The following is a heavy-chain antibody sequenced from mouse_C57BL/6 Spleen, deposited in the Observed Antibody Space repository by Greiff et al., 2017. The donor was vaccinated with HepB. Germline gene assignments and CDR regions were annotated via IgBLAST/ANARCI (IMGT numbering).Heavy chain of an antibody. V-gene: IGHV1-74*01. CDR2: IHPSDSDT. Sequence: QVHVKQPGAELVKPGASVKVSCKASGYTFTSYWMHWVKQRPGQGLEWIGRIHPSDSDTNYNQKFKGKATLTVDKSSSTAYMQLSSLTSEDSAVYYCAMNYGSNWYFDVWGTGTTVTVSS. CDR3: AMNYGSNWYFDV. D-gene: IGHD1-1*01. J-gene: IGHJ1*03. CDR1: GYTFTSYW.